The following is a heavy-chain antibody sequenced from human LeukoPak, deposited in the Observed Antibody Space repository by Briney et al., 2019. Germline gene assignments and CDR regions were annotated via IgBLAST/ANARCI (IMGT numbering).Heavy chain of an antibody. J-gene: IGHJ6*02. CDR1: GFTVSSNY. CDR2: IYSGGST. D-gene: IGHD1/OR15-1a*01. CDR3: ARENKTYYYYYGMDV. V-gene: IGHV3-53*01. Sequence: GGSLRLSCAASGFTVSSNYMSWVRQAPGKGLEWVSVIYSGGSTYYADSVKGRFTISRDNSKNTLYLQMNSLRAEDTAVYYCARENKTYYYYYGMDVWGQGTTVTVSS.